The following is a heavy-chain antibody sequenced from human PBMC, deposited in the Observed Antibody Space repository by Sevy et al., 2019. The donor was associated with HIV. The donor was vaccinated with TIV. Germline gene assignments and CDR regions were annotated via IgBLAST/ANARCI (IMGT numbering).Heavy chain of an antibody. Sequence: WETLSLTCAVYGGSFSGYYWTFFRQPPGKELEWIGEIAHRENTNSNPSLKSRVTISVDTSKNQFSLKLTSVTAADTTVYFCARGRYDKYVSGSYRPTYFDYWGQGSLVTVSS. CDR2: IAHRENT. J-gene: IGHJ4*02. D-gene: IGHD3-16*02. V-gene: IGHV4-34*01. CDR3: ARGRYDKYVSGSYRPTYFDY. CDR1: GGSFSGYY.